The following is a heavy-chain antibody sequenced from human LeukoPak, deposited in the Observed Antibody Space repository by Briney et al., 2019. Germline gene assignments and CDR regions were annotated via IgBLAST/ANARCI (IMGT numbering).Heavy chain of an antibody. V-gene: IGHV3-48*01. CDR2: ITSGSNTI. D-gene: IGHD3-16*01. CDR3: ARDGRLDYFDY. J-gene: IGHJ4*02. CDR1: GFTFSNFA. Sequence: GGSLRLSCAASGFTFSNFAMNWVRQAPGKGLEWVSYITSGSNTIYYADSVKGRFTISRDNAKKSLFLQMNNLGAEDTAVYYCARDGRLDYFDYWGQGTLVTVSS.